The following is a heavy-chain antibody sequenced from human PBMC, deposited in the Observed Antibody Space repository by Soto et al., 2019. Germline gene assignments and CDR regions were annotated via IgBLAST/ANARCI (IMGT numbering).Heavy chain of an antibody. CDR3: ARDLSYGSGSD. Sequence: QVQLVESGGGVVQPGTSLRLSCAASGFTFSSYGFHWVRQAPGKGLEWVADIWSDGSKQYYADPVKGRFTISRDDSKNTLYLQINSLTADDTAVYYCARDLSYGSGSDWGQGTLVTVSS. J-gene: IGHJ4*02. V-gene: IGHV3-33*01. D-gene: IGHD3-10*01. CDR2: IWSDGSKQ. CDR1: GFTFSSYG.